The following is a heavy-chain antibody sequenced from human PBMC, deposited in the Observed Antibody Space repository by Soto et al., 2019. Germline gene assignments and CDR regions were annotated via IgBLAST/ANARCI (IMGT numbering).Heavy chain of an antibody. D-gene: IGHD1-26*01. CDR2: IKQDGSEK. CDR1: GFTFSSYW. V-gene: IGHV3-7*05. Sequence: GGSLRLSCAASGFTFSSYWMSWVRQAPGKGLEWVANIKQDGSEKYYVDSVKGRFTISRDNAKNSLYLQMNSLRAEDTAVYYCARPIVGATSAPDYWGQGTLVTVSS. CDR3: ARPIVGATSAPDY. J-gene: IGHJ4*02.